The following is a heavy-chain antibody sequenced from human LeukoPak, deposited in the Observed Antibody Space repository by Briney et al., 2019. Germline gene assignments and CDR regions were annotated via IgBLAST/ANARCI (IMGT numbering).Heavy chain of an antibody. CDR2: INHKGAT. CDR1: GGSFSGYY. D-gene: IGHD3-9*01. CDR3: ARIDILTGYPFDY. V-gene: IGHV4-34*01. Sequence: PSETLSLTCAVYGGSFSGYYRTWVRQPPGKGLEWIGEINHKGATNYNPSLKSRVTISLDTSKNQFSLKLSSVTAADTAVYYCARIDILTGYPFDYWGQGTLVTVSS. J-gene: IGHJ4*02.